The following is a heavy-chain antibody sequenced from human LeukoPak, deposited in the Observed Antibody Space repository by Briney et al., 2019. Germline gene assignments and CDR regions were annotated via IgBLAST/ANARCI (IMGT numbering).Heavy chain of an antibody. CDR3: AGVPVPWICSGGSCYSNDAFDI. CDR2: ISSSGSTI. V-gene: IGHV3-48*03. CDR1: GFTFSSYE. J-gene: IGHJ3*02. D-gene: IGHD2-15*01. Sequence: GGSLRLSCAASGFTFSSYEMNWVRQAPGKGLEWVSYISSSGSTIYYADSVKGRFTISRDNAKNSLYLQMNSLRAEDTAVYYCAGVPVPWICSGGSCYSNDAFDIWGQGTMVTVSS.